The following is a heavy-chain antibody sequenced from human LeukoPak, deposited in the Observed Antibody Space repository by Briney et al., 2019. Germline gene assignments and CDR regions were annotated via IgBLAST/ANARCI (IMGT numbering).Heavy chain of an antibody. CDR1: GYTFTSYG. CDR3: ARAPKDIVVVPADNPVLVY. D-gene: IGHD2-2*01. V-gene: IGHV1-18*01. Sequence: ASVKVSCKASGYTFTSYGISWGRQAPGQGREWMGWISAYNVNTNYPQQLQCRFTMTPHTSTSTAYMELRSLRSDDTAVYYCARAPKDIVVVPADNPVLVYWGQGTLVTVSS. CDR2: ISAYNVNT. J-gene: IGHJ4*02.